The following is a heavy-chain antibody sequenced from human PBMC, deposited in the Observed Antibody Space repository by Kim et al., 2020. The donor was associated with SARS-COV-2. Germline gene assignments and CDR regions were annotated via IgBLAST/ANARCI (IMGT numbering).Heavy chain of an antibody. D-gene: IGHD2-2*01. CDR1: GYTFTSYG. Sequence: ASVKVSCKASGYTFTSYGISWVRQAPGQGLEWMGWISAYNGNTNYAQKLQGRVTMTTDTSTSTAYMELRSLRSDDTAVYYCARDRPTTAAGGMDVWGQGTTVTVSS. V-gene: IGHV1-18*01. CDR2: ISAYNGNT. J-gene: IGHJ6*02. CDR3: ARDRPTTAAGGMDV.